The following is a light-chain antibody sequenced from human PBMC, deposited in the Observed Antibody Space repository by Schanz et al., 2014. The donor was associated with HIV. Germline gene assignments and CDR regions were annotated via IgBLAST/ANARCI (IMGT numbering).Light chain of an antibody. CDR1: SRDIGSYNF. CDR3: CSYAGSYTLYV. CDR2: EVS. Sequence: QSALTQPPSASGSPGQSVTISCTGTSRDIGSYNFVSWYQQHPGKAPKLMIYEVSKRPSGVPDRFSGSKSGNTASLTVSGLQAEDEADYYCCSYAGSYTLYVFGTGTKLTVL. J-gene: IGLJ1*01. V-gene: IGLV2-8*01.